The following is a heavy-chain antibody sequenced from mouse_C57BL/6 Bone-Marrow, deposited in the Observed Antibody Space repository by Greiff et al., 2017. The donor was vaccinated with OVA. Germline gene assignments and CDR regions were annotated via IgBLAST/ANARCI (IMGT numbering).Heavy chain of an antibody. V-gene: IGHV1-63*01. CDR2: IYPGGGYT. CDR3: AREEGKGFAY. CDR1: GYTFTNYW. J-gene: IGHJ3*01. Sequence: QVQLKESGAELVRPGTSVKMSCKASGYTFTNYWIGWAKQRPGHGLEWIGDIYPGGGYTNYNEKFKGKATLTADKSSSTAYMQFSSLTSEDSAIYYCAREEGKGFAYWGQGTLVTVSA.